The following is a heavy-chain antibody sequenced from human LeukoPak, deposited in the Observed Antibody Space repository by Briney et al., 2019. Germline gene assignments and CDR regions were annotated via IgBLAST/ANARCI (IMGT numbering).Heavy chain of an antibody. Sequence: GESLKISCKGSGYSFTSYWIGWVRQMPGKGLEWMGIIYPGDSDTRYSPSFQGQVTISADKSISTAYLQWSSLKASDTAMYYRALTLDYYDSSTDAFDIRGQGTMVTVSS. D-gene: IGHD3-22*01. CDR1: GYSFTSYW. V-gene: IGHV5-51*01. CDR3: ALTLDYYDSSTDAFDI. J-gene: IGHJ3*02. CDR2: IYPGDSDT.